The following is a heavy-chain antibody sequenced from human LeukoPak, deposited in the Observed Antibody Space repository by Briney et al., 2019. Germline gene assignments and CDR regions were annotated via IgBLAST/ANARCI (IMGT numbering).Heavy chain of an antibody. V-gene: IGHV1-2*02. CDR3: ARELGYCSSTSCHADC. CDR2: INPNSGGT. J-gene: IGHJ4*02. CDR1: GYTFTGYY. D-gene: IGHD2-2*01. Sequence: GASVKVSCKASGYTFTGYYMHWVRQAPGQGLEWMGWINPNSGGTNYAQKFQGRVTMTRDTSISTAYMELSRLRSDDTAVYYCARELGYCSSTSCHADCWGQGTLVTVSS.